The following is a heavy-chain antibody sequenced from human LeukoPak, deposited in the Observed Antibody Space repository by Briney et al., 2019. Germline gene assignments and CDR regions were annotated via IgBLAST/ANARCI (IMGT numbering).Heavy chain of an antibody. CDR2: ISSNGGST. CDR1: GFTFSSYA. CDR3: ARAASMVRTIPYYFDY. V-gene: IGHV3-64*01. J-gene: IGHJ4*02. D-gene: IGHD3-10*01. Sequence: PGGSLRLSCAASGFTFSSYAMHWVRQAPGKGLEYVSAISSNGGSTYYANSVKGRFTISRDNSKNTLYLQMGSLRAEDMAVYYCARAASMVRTIPYYFDYWGQGTLVTVSS.